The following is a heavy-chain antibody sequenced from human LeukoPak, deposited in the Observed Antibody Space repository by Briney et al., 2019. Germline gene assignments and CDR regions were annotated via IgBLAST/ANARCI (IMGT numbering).Heavy chain of an antibody. CDR3: ARRMGYYYGFDY. CDR1: GFTFSSYE. J-gene: IGHJ4*02. Sequence: GGSLRLSCAASGFTFSSYEMNWVRQAPGKGLEWVSYISSSGSTIYYADSVKGRFTISRDNAKNSLYLQMNSLRAEDTAVYYCARRMGYYYGFDYWGQGTLVTVSS. CDR2: ISSSGSTI. V-gene: IGHV3-48*03. D-gene: IGHD3-22*01.